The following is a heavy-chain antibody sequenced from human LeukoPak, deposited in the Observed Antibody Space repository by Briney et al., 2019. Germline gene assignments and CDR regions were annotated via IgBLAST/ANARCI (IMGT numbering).Heavy chain of an antibody. D-gene: IGHD4-23*01. J-gene: IGHJ1*01. CDR3: ARESRSVVTRYFQH. CDR2: ISSSSTYI. Sequence: GGSLRLSCAASGLTFSSYSMNWVRQAPGKGLEWVSSISSSSTYIYYADSVKGRFTISRDNAKNSLYPQMNSLRADDTAIYYCARESRSVVTRYFQHWGQGTLVTVSS. V-gene: IGHV3-21*01. CDR1: GLTFSSYS.